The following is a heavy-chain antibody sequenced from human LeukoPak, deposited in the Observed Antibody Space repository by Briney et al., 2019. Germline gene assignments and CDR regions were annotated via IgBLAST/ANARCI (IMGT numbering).Heavy chain of an antibody. CDR3: ASYTSSSAHSN. CDR2: ISGGGAYT. J-gene: IGHJ4*02. CDR1: GLTFSTYA. D-gene: IGHD6-6*01. Sequence: PGGSLRLSCAASGLTFSTYAISWVRQAPGRGLERVSAISGGGAYTYYADSVKGRFTISGDYSKNTLYLQMNGLRAEDTAVYYCASYTSSSAHSNWGQGTLVTVSS. V-gene: IGHV3-23*01.